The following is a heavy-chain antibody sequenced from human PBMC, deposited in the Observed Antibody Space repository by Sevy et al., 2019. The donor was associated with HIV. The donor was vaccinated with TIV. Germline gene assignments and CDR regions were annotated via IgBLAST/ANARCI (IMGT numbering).Heavy chain of an antibody. D-gene: IGHD1-26*01. CDR1: GFTFSSYW. V-gene: IGHV3-7*01. J-gene: IGHJ6*03. CDR2: IKQDGSEK. CDR3: ARVGSGSYPQAYYYYYMDV. Sequence: GGSLRLSCAASGFTFSSYWMSWVRQAPGKGLEWVANIKQDGSEKYYVDSVKGRFTISRDNAKNSLYLQMNSLRAEDTAVYYCARVGSGSYPQAYYYYYMDVWGKGTTVTVSS.